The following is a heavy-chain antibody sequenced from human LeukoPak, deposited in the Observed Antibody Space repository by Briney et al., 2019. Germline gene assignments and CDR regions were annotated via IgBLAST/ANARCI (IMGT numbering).Heavy chain of an antibody. Sequence: SQTLSLTCTVSGDSISIGSHFWSWIRQPAGKGLEWIGRIYTTGSTNYNPSLKSRVTISVDTSKNQFSLKLSSVTAADTAVYYCAREGSGSHPGYYWGQGTLVTVSS. D-gene: IGHD1-26*01. CDR2: IYTTGST. V-gene: IGHV4-61*02. CDR3: AREGSGSHPGYY. CDR1: GDSISIGSHF. J-gene: IGHJ4*02.